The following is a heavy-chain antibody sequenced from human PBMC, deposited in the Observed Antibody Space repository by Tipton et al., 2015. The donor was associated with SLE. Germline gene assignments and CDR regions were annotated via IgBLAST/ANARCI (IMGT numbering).Heavy chain of an antibody. CDR3: ARDRPPTYYYDSSGYCDAFDI. CDR2: INPGSGGT. CDR1: GYTFAGYY. D-gene: IGHD3-22*01. V-gene: IGHV1-2*06. J-gene: IGHJ3*02. Sequence: QLVQSGAEVKKPGASVKVSCKAAGYTFAGYYMHWVRQAPGQGLEWMGRINPGSGGTNYAQKFQGRVTMTRDTSISTAYMELSRLRSDDTAGYYCARDRPPTYYYDSSGYCDAFDIWGQGTMVTVSS.